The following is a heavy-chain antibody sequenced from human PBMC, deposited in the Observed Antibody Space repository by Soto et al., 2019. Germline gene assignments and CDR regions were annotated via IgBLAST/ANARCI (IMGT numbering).Heavy chain of an antibody. Sequence: SVKVSCKASGGTFSSYAISWVLQAPGQGLEWMGGIIPIFGTANYAQKFQGRVTITADESTSTAYMELSSLRSEDTAVYYCARRYRGYCSGGSCYQESYYYGMDVWGQGTTVTVS. V-gene: IGHV1-69*13. CDR1: GGTFSSYA. J-gene: IGHJ6*02. CDR2: IIPIFGTA. CDR3: ARRYRGYCSGGSCYQESYYYGMDV. D-gene: IGHD2-15*01.